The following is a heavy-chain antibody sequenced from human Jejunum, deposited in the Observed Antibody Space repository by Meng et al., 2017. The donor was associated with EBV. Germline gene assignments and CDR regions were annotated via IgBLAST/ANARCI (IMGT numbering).Heavy chain of an antibody. CDR2: ISSSGGAM. D-gene: IGHD4-23*01. J-gene: IGHJ4*02. Sequence: QVQLVVSGGGLVKHGRSLRLSGAASGFSFSDYWMTWICQTPEQGLEWVAYISSSGGAMYYADSVKGRFTISRDNVERSLYLQMNSLRADDTAVYYCARDPMYSGGNSGAFDYWGQGTLVTVSS. CDR1: GFSFSDYW. V-gene: IGHV3-11*01. CDR3: ARDPMYSGGNSGAFDY.